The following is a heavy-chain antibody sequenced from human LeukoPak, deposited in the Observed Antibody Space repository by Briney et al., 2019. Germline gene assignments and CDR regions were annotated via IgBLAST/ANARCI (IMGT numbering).Heavy chain of an antibody. J-gene: IGHJ3*02. CDR1: GGTFSSYA. Sequence: SVKVSCKASGGTFSSYAISWVRHAPGQGLEWMGRIIPIFGTANYAQKFQGRVTITTDESTSTAYMELSSLRSEDTAVYYCARDSYDSGALDIWGQGTMLTVSS. CDR2: IIPIFGTA. CDR3: ARDSYDSGALDI. V-gene: IGHV1-69*05. D-gene: IGHD3-22*01.